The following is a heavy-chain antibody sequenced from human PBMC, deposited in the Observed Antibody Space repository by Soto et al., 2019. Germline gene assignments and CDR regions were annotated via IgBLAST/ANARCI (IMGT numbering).Heavy chain of an antibody. CDR3: AQSLRDYGLGRERASFFYP. CDR2: IYWDDDK. J-gene: IGHJ5*02. CDR1: GFSLSTTGVG. Sequence: QITLKESGPTLVRPTQTLTLTCTFSGFSLSTTGVGVGWIRQPPGKALEWLALIYWDDDKRYSPSLKSRLTITKDTSKNEVILTVTNMDPVDTATYYCAQSLRDYGLGRERASFFYPWGQGTVVTVSS. D-gene: IGHD3-10*01. V-gene: IGHV2-5*02.